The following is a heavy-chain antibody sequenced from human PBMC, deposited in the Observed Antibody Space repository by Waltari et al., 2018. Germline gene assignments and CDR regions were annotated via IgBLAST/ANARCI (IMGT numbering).Heavy chain of an antibody. V-gene: IGHV4-39*01. Sequence: QLQLQESGPGLVKPSETLSLTCTVSGGSISSSSYYWGWIRQSPGKGLEWIGSIYYSGRTYDNPTLKGRVTISGDTPKNQFSLKLSSVTAADTAVYYCARHWKKSGYRFDPWGQGTLVTVSS. CDR1: GGSISSSSYY. D-gene: IGHD5-12*01. J-gene: IGHJ5*02. CDR2: IYYSGRT. CDR3: ARHWKKSGYRFDP.